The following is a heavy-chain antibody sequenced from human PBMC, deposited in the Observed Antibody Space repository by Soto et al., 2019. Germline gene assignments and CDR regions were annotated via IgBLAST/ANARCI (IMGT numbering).Heavy chain of an antibody. D-gene: IGHD3-3*01. CDR3: ATYLFGGATPLDF. CDR1: GYTFTSFY. J-gene: IGHJ4*02. V-gene: IGHV1-46*04. CDR2: INPGDSST. Sequence: ASGKVSCKASGYTFTSFYIHWVRQAPGQGLEWMGMINPGDSSTNYATKLQGRVTITSDTSASTVYVELSGLRSDDTAVYYCATYLFGGATPLDFWGQGTLVTVSS.